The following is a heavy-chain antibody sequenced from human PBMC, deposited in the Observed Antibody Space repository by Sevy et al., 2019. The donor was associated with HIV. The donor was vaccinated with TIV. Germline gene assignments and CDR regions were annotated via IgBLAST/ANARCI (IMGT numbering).Heavy chain of an antibody. D-gene: IGHD2-8*01. Sequence: SETLSLTCTVSGGSISSTSHYWGWIRQPPGKGLEWIGYIYYTGRTYYNPTVKSRVTISVNRSQNRLSLKLSSVTATDTAVYYFTRFSNQILLMVTPTARWGFDIWGQGTKVTVSS. J-gene: IGHJ3*02. CDR2: IYYTGRT. CDR3: TRFSNQILLMVTPTARWGFDI. V-gene: IGHV4-39*01. CDR1: GGSISSTSHY.